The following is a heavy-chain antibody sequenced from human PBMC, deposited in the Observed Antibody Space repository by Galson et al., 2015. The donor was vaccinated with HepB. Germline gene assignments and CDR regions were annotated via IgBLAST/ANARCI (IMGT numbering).Heavy chain of an antibody. CDR3: ARDSRATFGEPNWFDP. Sequence: SLRLSCAASGFGFSRYNMNWVRQAPGKGLDWISFISATGTTIDYADSVKGRFTISRDNAKNSLYLQMNSLRAEDTAVYYCARDSRATFGEPNWFDPWGQGTLVTVSS. CDR2: ISATGTTI. J-gene: IGHJ5*02. D-gene: IGHD3-3*01. V-gene: IGHV3-48*01. CDR1: GFGFSRYN.